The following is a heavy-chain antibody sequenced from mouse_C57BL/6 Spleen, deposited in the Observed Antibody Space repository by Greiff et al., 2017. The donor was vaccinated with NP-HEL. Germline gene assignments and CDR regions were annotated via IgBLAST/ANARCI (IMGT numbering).Heavy chain of an antibody. CDR3: ARHEERGYYYGSSSAWCAD. D-gene: IGHD1-1*01. V-gene: IGHV1-62-2*01. J-gene: IGHJ3*01. CDR2: FYPGSGSI. CDR1: GYTFTEYT. Sequence: QVQLQQSGAELVKPGASVKLSCKASGYTFTEYTIHWVKQRSGQGLEWIGWFYPGSGSIKYNEKFKDKATLTADTSSSTVYMELSRLTSEDSAVYFGARHEERGYYYGSSSAWCADWGQGTLVTVSA.